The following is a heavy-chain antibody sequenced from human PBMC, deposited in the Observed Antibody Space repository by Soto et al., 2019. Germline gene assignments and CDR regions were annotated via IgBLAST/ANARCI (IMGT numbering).Heavy chain of an antibody. J-gene: IGHJ4*02. D-gene: IGHD3-16*02. CDR3: TTDRAGDLDDYIWGTYRFFDY. CDR1: GFTFSNAW. V-gene: IGHV3-15*01. CDR2: IKSKTDGGTT. Sequence: GGSLRLSCAASGFTFSNAWMSWVRQAPGKGLEWVGRIKSKTDGGTTDYAAPVKGRFTISRDDSKNTLYLQMSSLRTEDTAVYYCTTDRAGDLDDYIWGTYRFFDYWGQGTLVTVSS.